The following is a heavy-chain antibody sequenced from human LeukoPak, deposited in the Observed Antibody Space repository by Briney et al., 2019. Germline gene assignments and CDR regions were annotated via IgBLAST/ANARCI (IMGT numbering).Heavy chain of an antibody. V-gene: IGHV3-11*04. Sequence: GGSLRLSCAASGFTFRDYYMAWIRQAPGKGLEWVSHISSSVSTVYYADSVRGRFTLSRDNAKNSVSLQMNSLRAEDTAVYYCARDKRKGIVGSTKSYFDYWGQGTLVTVSS. CDR2: ISSSVSTV. CDR1: GFTFRDYY. J-gene: IGHJ4*02. D-gene: IGHD1-26*01. CDR3: ARDKRKGIVGSTKSYFDY.